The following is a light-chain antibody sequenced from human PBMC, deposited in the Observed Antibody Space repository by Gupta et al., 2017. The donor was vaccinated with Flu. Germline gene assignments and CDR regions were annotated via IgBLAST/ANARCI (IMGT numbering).Light chain of an antibody. CDR1: SSAVGGYNY. V-gene: IGLV2-14*01. Sequence: QSALTQPASVSGSPGQSITISCTGTSSAVGGYNYVAWYQQHPGNAPKLMIYEVSNRPSGVYNRCSGAKSGNKASRPISGLQAEEEADNYCSSYKRSSKLVVFGGGTKLTVI. J-gene: IGLJ2*01. CDR3: SSYKRSSKLVV. CDR2: EVS.